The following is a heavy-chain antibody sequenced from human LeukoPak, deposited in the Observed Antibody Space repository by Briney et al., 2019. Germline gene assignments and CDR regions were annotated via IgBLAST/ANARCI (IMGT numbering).Heavy chain of an antibody. J-gene: IGHJ5*02. V-gene: IGHV1-69*13. Sequence: GASVKVSCKASGYTFTGYYMHWVRQAPGQGLEWMGGIIPIFGTANYAQKFQGRVTITADESTSTAYMELSSLRSEDTAVYYCARGPSITMIVGPLGRFDPWGQGTLVTVSS. CDR3: ARGPSITMIVGPLGRFDP. CDR2: IIPIFGTA. CDR1: GYTFTGYY. D-gene: IGHD3-22*01.